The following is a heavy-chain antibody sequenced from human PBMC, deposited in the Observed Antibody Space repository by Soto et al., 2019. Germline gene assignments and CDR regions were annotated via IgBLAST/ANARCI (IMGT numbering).Heavy chain of an antibody. D-gene: IGHD2-2*01. J-gene: IGHJ4*02. V-gene: IGHV3-23*01. CDR2: ISGNAGST. CDR3: AKDIVVVPAALDFLDY. Sequence: EVQLLESGGGLVQPGGSLRLSCAASGFTFSSYAMSWVRQAPGKGLEWVSAISGNAGSTYYADSVKGRFTISRVNSKNTLYLQMNTLRVEDTAVYYCAKDIVVVPAALDFLDYWGQGTLVTVSS. CDR1: GFTFSSYA.